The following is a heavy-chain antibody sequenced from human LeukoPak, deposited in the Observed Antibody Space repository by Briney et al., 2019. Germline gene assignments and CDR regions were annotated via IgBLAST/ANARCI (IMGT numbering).Heavy chain of an antibody. CDR1: GFTFSSYG. V-gene: IGHV3-33*08. CDR2: IWYGGSNK. J-gene: IGHJ4*02. CDR3: ARDQIVGATSFDY. D-gene: IGHD1-26*01. Sequence: GGSLRLSCAASGFTFSSYGMHWVRQAPGKGLEWVAVIWYGGSNKYYADSVKGRFTISRDNSKNTLYLQMNSLRAEDTAVYYCARDQIVGATSFDYWGQGTLVTVSS.